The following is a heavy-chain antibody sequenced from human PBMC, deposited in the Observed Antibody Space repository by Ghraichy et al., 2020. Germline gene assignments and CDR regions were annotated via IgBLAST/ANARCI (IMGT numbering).Heavy chain of an antibody. CDR2: IYSGGST. J-gene: IGHJ4*02. V-gene: IGHV3-53*01. Sequence: GGSLRLSCAASGFTVSSNYMSWVRQAPGKGLEWVSVIYSGGSTYYADSVKGRFTISRDNSKNTLYLQMNSLRAEDTAVYYCARDRGLQRGYSGYELPAYYFDYWGQGTLVTVSS. D-gene: IGHD5-12*01. CDR3: ARDRGLQRGYSGYELPAYYFDY. CDR1: GFTVSSNY.